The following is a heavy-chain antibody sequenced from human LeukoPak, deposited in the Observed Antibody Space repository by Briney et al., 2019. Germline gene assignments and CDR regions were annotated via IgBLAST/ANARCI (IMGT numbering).Heavy chain of an antibody. V-gene: IGHV1-3*01. Sequence: ASVKVSCKASGYTFTTYAIHWVRQAPGQRLEWMGWINAGNGNTKYSQKFQGRVTITRDTSASTAYMELSSLRSEDTAVYYCARDLPHRDSREGDYWGQGTLVTVSS. CDR2: INAGNGNT. CDR3: ARDLPHRDSREGDY. D-gene: IGHD3-22*01. CDR1: GYTFTTYA. J-gene: IGHJ4*02.